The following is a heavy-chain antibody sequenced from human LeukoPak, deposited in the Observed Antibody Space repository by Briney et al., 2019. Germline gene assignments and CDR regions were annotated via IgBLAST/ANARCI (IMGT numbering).Heavy chain of an antibody. CDR3: APGVGYCSGGSCPLLDY. CDR1: GFTFSDYY. Sequence: GGSLRLSCAASGFTFSDYYMSWIRQAPGKGLERVSYISSSGSIIYYAHSVKGRFTISRDNAKNSLYLQMNSLRAEDTAVYYCAPGVGYCSGGSCPLLDYWGQGTLVTVSS. J-gene: IGHJ4*02. CDR2: ISSSGSII. V-gene: IGHV3-11*01. D-gene: IGHD2-15*01.